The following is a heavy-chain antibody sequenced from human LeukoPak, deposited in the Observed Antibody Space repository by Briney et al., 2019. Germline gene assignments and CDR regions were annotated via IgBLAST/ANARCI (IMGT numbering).Heavy chain of an antibody. J-gene: IGHJ4*02. D-gene: IGHD5-24*01. CDR3: AREFGHNRWYFDY. Sequence: GGSLRLSCAASGFTFRTYSIHWVRQAPGKGLEWVTVVSADGRTQLYSDSVKGRFTASRDNSLNTLHLQMNSLKTEDTAVYYCAREFGHNRWYFDYWGQGALVTVSS. CDR1: GFTFRTYS. CDR2: VSADGRTQ. V-gene: IGHV3-30*03.